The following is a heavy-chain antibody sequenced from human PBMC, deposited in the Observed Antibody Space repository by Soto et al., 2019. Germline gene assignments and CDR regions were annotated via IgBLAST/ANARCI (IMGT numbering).Heavy chain of an antibody. J-gene: IGHJ4*02. CDR1: GDSISNGDYY. D-gene: IGHD3-16*02. V-gene: IGHV4-30-4*01. CDR2: IDSSGST. Sequence: LSLTCTVSGDSISNGDYYWSWIRQPPGRGLEWIGYIDSSGSTYYNPSLKSRLTMSVDMSKNQFSLRLTSVTAADTAVYYCASRYLYWGLGLLVTVSS. CDR3: ASRYLY.